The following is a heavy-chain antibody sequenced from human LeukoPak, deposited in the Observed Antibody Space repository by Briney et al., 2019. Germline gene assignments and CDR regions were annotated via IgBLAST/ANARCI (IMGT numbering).Heavy chain of an antibody. D-gene: IGHD6-13*01. Sequence: PSQTLSLTCAVSGGSISSGGYSWSWIRQPPGKGLEWIGYIYHSGSTYYNPSLKSRVTISVDRSKNQFSLKLSSVTAADTAVYYCARYQPGIAAAYWFDPWGQGTLVTVSS. J-gene: IGHJ5*02. V-gene: IGHV4-30-2*01. CDR2: IYHSGST. CDR1: GGSISSGGYS. CDR3: ARYQPGIAAAYWFDP.